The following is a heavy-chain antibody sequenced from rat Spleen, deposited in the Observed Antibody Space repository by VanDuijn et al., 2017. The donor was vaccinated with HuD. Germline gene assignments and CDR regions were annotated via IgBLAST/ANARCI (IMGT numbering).Heavy chain of an antibody. CDR1: GFTFSNYY. CDR2: ITNTGGST. J-gene: IGHJ2*01. D-gene: IGHD1-2*01. V-gene: IGHV5-25*01. Sequence: EVQLVESGGGLVQPGRSMKLSCAASGFTFSNYYMAWVRQAPTKGLEWVASITNTGGSTYYPDSVKGRFTVSRDNVKSTLYLQMNSLRSEDTATYYCTREGTIAALAYWGQGVMVTVSS. CDR3: TREGTIAALAY.